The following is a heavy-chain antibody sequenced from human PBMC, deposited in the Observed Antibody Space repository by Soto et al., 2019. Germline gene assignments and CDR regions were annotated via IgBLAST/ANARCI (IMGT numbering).Heavy chain of an antibody. J-gene: IGHJ4*02. CDR1: GFTFSSHW. V-gene: IGHV3-74*01. CDR2: INSDGRST. CDR3: ARDSSWTGYSAQFDS. D-gene: IGHD3-9*01. Sequence: EVQLVESGGGLVQPGGSLRLSCAASGFTFSSHWMHWVRHAPGKGLVWVSRINSDGRSTTNADPVKGRFTISRDNARNTLYLQMNSLRAEDTAVYYCARDSSWTGYSAQFDSWGQGTLVTVAS.